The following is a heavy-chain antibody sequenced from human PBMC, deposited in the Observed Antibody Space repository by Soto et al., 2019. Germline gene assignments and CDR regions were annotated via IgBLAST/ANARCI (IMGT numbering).Heavy chain of an antibody. D-gene: IGHD2-2*01. CDR1: GFTFSSYA. J-gene: IGHJ6*02. Sequence: LRLSCSASGFTFSSYAMHWVRQAPGKGLEYVSAISSNGGSTYYADSVKGRFTISRDNSKNTLYLQMSSLRAEDTAVYYCVKDFRYCSSTSCLYYYGMDVWGQGTTVTVSS. CDR3: VKDFRYCSSTSCLYYYGMDV. V-gene: IGHV3-64D*08. CDR2: ISSNGGST.